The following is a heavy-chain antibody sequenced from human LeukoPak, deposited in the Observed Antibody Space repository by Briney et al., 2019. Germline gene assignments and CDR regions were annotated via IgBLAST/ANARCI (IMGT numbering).Heavy chain of an antibody. Sequence: GRSLRLSCAASGFTFSSYGMHWVRQAPGKGLEWMAVIVNDGSNQYYADSVKGRFTISRDNSKNTLYLQMNSLRVEDTAVYYCATRGFRFRLGEGPKFDPWGQGTLVTVSS. CDR2: IVNDGSNQ. J-gene: IGHJ5*02. CDR3: ATRGFRFRLGEGPKFDP. CDR1: GFTFSSYG. D-gene: IGHD3-16*01. V-gene: IGHV3-30*03.